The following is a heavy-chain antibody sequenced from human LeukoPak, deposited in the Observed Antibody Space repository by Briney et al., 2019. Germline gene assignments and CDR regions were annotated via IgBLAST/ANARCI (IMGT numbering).Heavy chain of an antibody. CDR1: GGTFSSYA. CDR2: IIPILGIA. V-gene: IGHV1-69*04. D-gene: IGHD6-19*01. J-gene: IGHJ5*02. Sequence: SVKVSCKASGGTFSSYAISWVRQAPGQGLEWMGRIIPILGIANYAQKFQGRVMITADKSTSTAYMELSSLRSEDTAVYYCARDRKYSSGWYRGNWFDPWGQGTLVTVSS. CDR3: ARDRKYSSGWYRGNWFDP.